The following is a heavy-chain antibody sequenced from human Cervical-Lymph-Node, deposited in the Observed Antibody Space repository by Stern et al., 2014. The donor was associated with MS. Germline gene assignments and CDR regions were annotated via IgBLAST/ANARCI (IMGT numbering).Heavy chain of an antibody. J-gene: IGHJ4*02. V-gene: IGHV3-33*01. D-gene: IGHD6-13*01. Sequence: VQLVESGGGVVQPGRSLRLSCAASGFSFSRYAMHWVRQAPGKGLEWGALIWYDGSNPYYADSVTVRFTISRDNFKNTLYLQMNSLRAEDTAVYYCASAYSSSHYYFDYWGQGTLVTVSS. CDR3: ASAYSSSHYYFDY. CDR2: IWYDGSNP. CDR1: GFSFSRYA.